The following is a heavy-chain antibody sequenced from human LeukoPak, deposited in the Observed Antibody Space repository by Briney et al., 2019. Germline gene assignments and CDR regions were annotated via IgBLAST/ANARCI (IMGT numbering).Heavy chain of an antibody. D-gene: IGHD6-13*01. Sequence: SETLSLTCAVSGGSISSSNWWSWVRQPPGKGLEWIGEIYHSGSTNYNPSLKSRVTISVDKSKNQFSLKLSSVTAADTAVYYCARVPVAAAGLGRGYYYYGMDVWGQGTTVTVSS. J-gene: IGHJ6*02. CDR3: ARVPVAAAGLGRGYYYYGMDV. CDR2: IYHSGST. CDR1: GGSISSSNW. V-gene: IGHV4-4*02.